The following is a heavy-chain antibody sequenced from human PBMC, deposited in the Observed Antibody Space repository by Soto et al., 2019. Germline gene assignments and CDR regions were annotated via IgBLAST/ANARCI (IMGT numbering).Heavy chain of an antibody. D-gene: IGHD1-1*01. CDR3: ARHNAAGTNWFDP. CDR2: IYYSGST. Sequence: QLQLQESGPGLVKPSETLSLTCTVSGGSISSSSYYWGWIRQPPGKGLEWIGSIYYSGSTYYNPSLKSRVTISVYTSKNQFSRKLSSVTAADTAVYCCARHNAAGTNWFDPWGQGTLVTVSS. J-gene: IGHJ5*02. V-gene: IGHV4-39*01. CDR1: GGSISSSSYY.